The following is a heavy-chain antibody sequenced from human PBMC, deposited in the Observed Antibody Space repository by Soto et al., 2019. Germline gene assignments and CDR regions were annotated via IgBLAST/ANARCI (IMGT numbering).Heavy chain of an antibody. V-gene: IGHV3-30*18. Sequence: QVQLVESGGGVVQPGRSLRLSCAASGFTFSSYGMHWVRQAPGKGLEWVAVISYDGSNKYYADSVKGRFTISRDNSKNTPYLQMNSLRAEDTAVYYCAKGTGPYSSGEDYWGQGTLVTVSS. CDR3: AKGTGPYSSGEDY. CDR2: ISYDGSNK. D-gene: IGHD6-19*01. CDR1: GFTFSSYG. J-gene: IGHJ4*02.